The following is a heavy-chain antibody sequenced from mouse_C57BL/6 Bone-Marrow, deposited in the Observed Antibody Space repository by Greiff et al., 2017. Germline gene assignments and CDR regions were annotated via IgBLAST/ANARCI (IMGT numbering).Heavy chain of an antibody. J-gene: IGHJ4*01. CDR1: GYTFTDHT. V-gene: IGHV1-78*01. Sequence: VQVVESDAELVKPGASVKISCKVSGYTFTDHTIHWMKQRPEQGLEWIGIIYPRDGSTKYNEKFKGKATLTVDKSSSTAYMQLNSLTSEDSAVYFCARGVYYGNAMDYWGQGTSVTVSS. D-gene: IGHD1-1*01. CDR2: IYPRDGST. CDR3: ARGVYYGNAMDY.